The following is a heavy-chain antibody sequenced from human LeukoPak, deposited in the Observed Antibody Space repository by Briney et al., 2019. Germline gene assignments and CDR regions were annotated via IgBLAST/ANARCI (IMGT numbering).Heavy chain of an antibody. Sequence: SGTLSLTCAVSGGSISSSNWWCWVRQPPGKGLEWIGEIYYSGSTNYNPSLKSRVTISLDKSKNQFSLKLSSVTAADTAVYYCARTPYASSSGGVYWGQGTLVTVSS. CDR1: GGSISSSNW. J-gene: IGHJ4*02. D-gene: IGHD6-6*01. CDR3: ARTPYASSSGGVY. V-gene: IGHV4-4*02. CDR2: IYYSGST.